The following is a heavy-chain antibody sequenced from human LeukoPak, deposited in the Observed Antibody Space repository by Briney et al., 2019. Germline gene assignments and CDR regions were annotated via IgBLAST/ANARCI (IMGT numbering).Heavy chain of an antibody. D-gene: IGHD3-22*01. V-gene: IGHV4-4*09. CDR2: IYTSGST. J-gene: IGHJ6*03. CDR1: GGSISSYY. Sequence: SETLSLACTVSGGSISSYYWSWIRQPPGKGLEWIGYIYTSGSTNYNPSLKGRVTISVDTSKNQFSLKLGSVTAADTAVYYCARESGYYDSSAQRYYYYYMDVWGKGTTVTVSS. CDR3: ARESGYYDSSAQRYYYYYMDV.